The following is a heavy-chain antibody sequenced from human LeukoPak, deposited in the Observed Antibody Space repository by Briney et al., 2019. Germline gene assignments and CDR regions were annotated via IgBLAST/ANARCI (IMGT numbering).Heavy chain of an antibody. CDR2: IIPILGIA. CDR3: ARDQLDYYGSGSYYRGEGWFDP. Sequence: SVKVSCKASGGTFSGYAISWVRQAPGQGLEWMGRIIPILGIANYAQKFQGRVTITADKSTSTAYMELSSLRSEDTAVYYCARDQLDYYGSGSYYRGEGWFDPWGQGTLVTVSS. CDR1: GGTFSGYA. V-gene: IGHV1-69*04. D-gene: IGHD3-10*01. J-gene: IGHJ5*02.